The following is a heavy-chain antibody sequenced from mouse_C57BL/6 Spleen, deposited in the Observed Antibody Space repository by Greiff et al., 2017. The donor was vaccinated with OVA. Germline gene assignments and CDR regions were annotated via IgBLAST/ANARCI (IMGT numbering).Heavy chain of an antibody. CDR2: IYPGSGST. D-gene: IGHD1-1*01. V-gene: IGHV1-55*01. CDR1: GYTFTSYW. J-gene: IGHJ2*01. Sequence: QVQLQQPGAELVKPGASVKMSCKASGYTFTSYWITWVKQRPGQGLEWIGDIYPGSGSTNYNEKFKSKATLTVDTSSSTAYMQLSSLTSEDSAVYYCSQYYGSSYVNYFDYWGQGTTLTVSS. CDR3: SQYYGSSYVNYFDY.